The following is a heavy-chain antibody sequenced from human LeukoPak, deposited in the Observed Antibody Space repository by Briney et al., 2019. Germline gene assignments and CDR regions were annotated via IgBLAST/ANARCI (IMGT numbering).Heavy chain of an antibody. D-gene: IGHD5-18*01. CDR2: ISDTGGST. Sequence: GGSLRLSCAASAFTFGSFGMSWVRQAPGKGLEWVSAISDTGGSTFYADSVKGRFTISRDNSKNTLYLQMNSLRAEDTAVYYCAKGRIQSYMAPEYWGQGTLVTASS. CDR3: AKGRIQSYMAPEY. J-gene: IGHJ4*02. V-gene: IGHV3-23*01. CDR1: AFTFGSFG.